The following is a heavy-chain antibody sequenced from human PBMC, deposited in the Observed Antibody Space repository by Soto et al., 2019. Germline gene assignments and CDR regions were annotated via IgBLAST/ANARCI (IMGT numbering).Heavy chain of an antibody. Sequence: SETLSLTCAVSGASIRSYHWSWIRQPAGKGLEWIGRMQHTGNTNYNPSLKSRVTMSVDTSKNQISLKMTSVTAADTAVYFCAKDVSSRRWFDPWGQGILVTV. CDR1: GASIRSYH. CDR3: AKDVSSRRWFDP. J-gene: IGHJ5*02. V-gene: IGHV4-4*07. D-gene: IGHD3-16*01. CDR2: MQHTGNT.